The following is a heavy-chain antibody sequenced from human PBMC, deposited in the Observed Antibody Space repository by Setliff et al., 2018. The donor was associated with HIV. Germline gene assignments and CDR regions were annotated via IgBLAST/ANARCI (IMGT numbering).Heavy chain of an antibody. CDR3: AREYLYDNSGYARSTYHLDY. D-gene: IGHD3-22*01. Sequence: ASVKVSCKASGYTFSNYVMQWVRQAPGQRLEWMGWINAGNGNTKYSQEFQGRVTITTDTSADTAYMELSSLRSEDTAVYYCAREYLYDNSGYARSTYHLDYWGQGTLVTVSS. J-gene: IGHJ4*02. V-gene: IGHV1-3*03. CDR2: INAGNGNT. CDR1: GYTFSNYV.